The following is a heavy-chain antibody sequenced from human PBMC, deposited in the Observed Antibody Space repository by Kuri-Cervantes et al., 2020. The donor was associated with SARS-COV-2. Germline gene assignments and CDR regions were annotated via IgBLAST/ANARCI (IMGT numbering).Heavy chain of an antibody. CDR3: ASSHITTYYYYYMKV. CDR1: GASINDYY. V-gene: IGHV4-4*07. D-gene: IGHD1-20*01. CDR2: IYSSGST. J-gene: IGHJ6*03. Sequence: SETLSLTCTVSGASINDYYWTWIRQPAGQGLEWTGRIYSSGSTNYNPSLKSRVTMSIDTSTNQFSLRLTSVTAADTAVYYCASSHITTYYYYYMKVWGKGTTVTVSS.